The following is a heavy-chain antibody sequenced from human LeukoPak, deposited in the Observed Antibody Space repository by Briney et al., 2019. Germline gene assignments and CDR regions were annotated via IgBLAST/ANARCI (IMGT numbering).Heavy chain of an antibody. CDR1: GVSISSGGSY. Sequence: SETLSLTCTVSGVSISSGGSYWNWIRQPAGKGLEWIGRICTSGTTNYNPSLKSRVTISVDTSKNQFSLRLSSVTAADTAVYYCARGGSGSYFSWLDPWGQGTLVTVSS. CDR2: ICTSGTT. D-gene: IGHD3-10*01. V-gene: IGHV4-61*02. CDR3: ARGGSGSYFSWLDP. J-gene: IGHJ5*02.